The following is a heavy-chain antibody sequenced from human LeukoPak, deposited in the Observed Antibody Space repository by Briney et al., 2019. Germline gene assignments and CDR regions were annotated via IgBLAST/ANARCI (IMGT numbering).Heavy chain of an antibody. J-gene: IGHJ3*02. Sequence: PSETLSLTCTVSGGSISGYHWSWIRQPPEKGLEWIGYIYYSGRANYNPSLKSRVTISVDTSKNQFSLKLSSVTAADTAVYYCARLGWDDAFDIWGQGTMVTVSS. D-gene: IGHD6-19*01. V-gene: IGHV4-59*08. CDR1: GGSISGYH. CDR3: ARLGWDDAFDI. CDR2: IYYSGRA.